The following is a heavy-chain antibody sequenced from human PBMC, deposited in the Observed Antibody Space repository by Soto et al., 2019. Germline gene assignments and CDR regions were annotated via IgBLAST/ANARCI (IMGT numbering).Heavy chain of an antibody. CDR2: ISTYNGNT. CDR1: GYTFSNYG. Sequence: QVQLLQYGTEVRQPGASVKVSCKASGYTFSNYGISWVRQAPGQGLDWMGWISTYNGNTKFAQNLQGRVTMTTDTSTSTVHMELRSLRSDDTAVYYCARGDYLDSWGQGTLVTVSS. CDR3: ARGDYLDS. J-gene: IGHJ4*02. V-gene: IGHV1-18*01.